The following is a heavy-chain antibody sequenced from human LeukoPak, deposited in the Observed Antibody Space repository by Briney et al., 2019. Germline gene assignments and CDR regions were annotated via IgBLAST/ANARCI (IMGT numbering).Heavy chain of an antibody. CDR2: ISYDGSNK. J-gene: IGHJ5*02. D-gene: IGHD6-13*01. CDR1: GFTFSSYG. Sequence: GGSLRLSCAASGFTFSSYGMHWVRQAPGKGLEWVAVISYDGSNKYYADSVKGRFTISRDNSKNTLYLRMNSLRAEDTAVYYCAKDRDSSSWYQSSDWFDPWGQGTLVTVSS. CDR3: AKDRDSSSWYQSSDWFDP. V-gene: IGHV3-30*18.